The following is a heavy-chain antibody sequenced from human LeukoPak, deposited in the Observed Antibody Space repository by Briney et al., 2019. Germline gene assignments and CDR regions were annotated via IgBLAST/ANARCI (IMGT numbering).Heavy chain of an antibody. CDR2: IFYSGST. Sequence: SETLSLTCTVSGGSISGYYWSWIRQPPGKGLERIGYIFYSGSTNYNPSLKSRVTISVDTFKNQFSLKLSSVTAADTAVYYCARGEWDLLFDYWGQGTLVTVSS. D-gene: IGHD1-26*01. CDR3: ARGEWDLLFDY. V-gene: IGHV4-59*01. J-gene: IGHJ4*02. CDR1: GGSISGYY.